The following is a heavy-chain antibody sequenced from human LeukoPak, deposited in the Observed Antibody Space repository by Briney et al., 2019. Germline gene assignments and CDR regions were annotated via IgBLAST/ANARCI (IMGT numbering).Heavy chain of an antibody. V-gene: IGHV3-74*01. CDR3: AGGPFFDYALDV. J-gene: IGHJ6*02. Sequence: GGSLRLSCAASGFTFSSYLMHWVRQAPGKGLVWVSHIISDGSSTSYADSVKGRFTISRDNAKNTLYLQMNSLRAEDTAVYYCAGGPFFDYALDVWGQGITVTVSS. CDR1: GFTFSSYL. D-gene: IGHD3-3*01. CDR2: IISDGSST.